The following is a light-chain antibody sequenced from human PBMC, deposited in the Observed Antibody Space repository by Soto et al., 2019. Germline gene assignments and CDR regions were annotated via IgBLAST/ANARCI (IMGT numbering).Light chain of an antibody. CDR2: DVS. J-gene: IGLJ2*01. CDR3: CSYAGSYSWV. CDR1: SSDVGGYNY. Sequence: QSVLTQPRSVSGSPGQSVTISCTGTSSDVGGYNYVSWYQQHPDKAPKLMIYDVSKRPSGVPDRFSGSKSGNTASLTISGLQAEDEADYYCCSYAGSYSWVFGGGTKLTFL. V-gene: IGLV2-11*01.